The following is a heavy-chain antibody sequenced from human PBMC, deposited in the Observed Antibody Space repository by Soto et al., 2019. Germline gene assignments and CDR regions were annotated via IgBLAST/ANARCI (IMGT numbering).Heavy chain of an antibody. CDR1: GYTFTGYY. V-gene: IGHV1-2*02. D-gene: IGHD3-3*01. J-gene: IGHJ3*02. CDR3: ARAYDFWSGYDAFDI. Sequence: ASVKVSCKASGYTFTGYYMHWVRQAPGQGLEWMGWINPNSGGTNYAQKFQGRVTMTRDTFISTAYMELSRLRSDDTAVYYCARAYDFWSGYDAFDIWGQGTMVTVSS. CDR2: INPNSGGT.